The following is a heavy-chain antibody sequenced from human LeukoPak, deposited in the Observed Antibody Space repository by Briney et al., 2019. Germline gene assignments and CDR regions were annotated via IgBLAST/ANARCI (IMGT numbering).Heavy chain of an antibody. Sequence: PGGSLRLSCAASGFTFSSYAMTWVRQVPGKGLEWVSVISGSGAITYYADSVRGRFTISRDNSKNTLDLQMNSLRVEDTAVYYCAKERLVGVKGIDYWGQGTLVTVSS. J-gene: IGHJ4*02. CDR1: GFTFSSYA. CDR3: AKERLVGVKGIDY. V-gene: IGHV3-23*01. D-gene: IGHD1-26*01. CDR2: ISGSGAIT.